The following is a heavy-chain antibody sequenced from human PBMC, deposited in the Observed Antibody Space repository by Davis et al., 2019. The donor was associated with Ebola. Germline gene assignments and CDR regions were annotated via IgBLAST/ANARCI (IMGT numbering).Heavy chain of an antibody. V-gene: IGHV5-10-1*01. J-gene: IGHJ4*02. CDR1: GYSFTSYW. Sequence: GESLKISCKGSGYSFTSYWISWVRQMPGKGLEWMGRIYPSDSYTNYSPSFQGHVTISADKSISTAYLQWSSLKASDTAMYYCARFGPYSSSPGPSYYFDYWGQGTLVTVSS. CDR3: ARFGPYSSSPGPSYYFDY. D-gene: IGHD6-6*01. CDR2: IYPSDSYT.